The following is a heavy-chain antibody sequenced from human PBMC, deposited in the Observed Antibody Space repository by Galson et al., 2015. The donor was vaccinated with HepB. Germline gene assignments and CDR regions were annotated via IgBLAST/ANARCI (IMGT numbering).Heavy chain of an antibody. CDR3: AREALWGTYYYMDV. J-gene: IGHJ6*03. D-gene: IGHD3-16*01. V-gene: IGHV3-21*01. Sequence: SLRLSCAASGFTFSSYSMNWVRQASGKGLEWVSSISSSSSYIYYADSVKGRFTISRDNAKNSLYLQMNSLRAEDTAVYYCAREALWGTYYYMDVWGKGTTVTVSS. CDR2: ISSSSSYI. CDR1: GFTFSSYS.